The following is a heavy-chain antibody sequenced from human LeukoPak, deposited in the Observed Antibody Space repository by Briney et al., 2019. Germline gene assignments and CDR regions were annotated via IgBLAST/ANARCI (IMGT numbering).Heavy chain of an antibody. V-gene: IGHV4-39*07. CDR2: IYYSGNT. Sequence: SETLSLTCTVSGGSISSGGYYWSWIRQPPGKGLEWIGSIYYSGNTYYNPSLKSRVTISVDTSKNQFSLKLSAVTAADTAVYYCAREPVIPVAERAFDIWGQGTMVTVSS. CDR1: GGSISSGGYY. J-gene: IGHJ3*02. CDR3: AREPVIPVAERAFDI. D-gene: IGHD2-2*01.